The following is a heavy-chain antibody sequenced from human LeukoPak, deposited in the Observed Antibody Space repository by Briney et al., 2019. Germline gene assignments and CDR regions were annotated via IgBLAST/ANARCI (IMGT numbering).Heavy chain of an antibody. CDR1: GGSISSYY. V-gene: IGHV4-59*01. D-gene: IGHD4-17*01. J-gene: IGHJ4*02. CDR3: ARGGYGDYLDY. CDR2: IYYSGST. Sequence: SETLSLTCTVSGGSISSYYWSWIRQPPGKGLEWIGYIYYSGSTNYNPSLKSRVTISVDTSKNQFSLRLSSVTAADTAMYYCARGGYGDYLDYWGQGTLVTVSS.